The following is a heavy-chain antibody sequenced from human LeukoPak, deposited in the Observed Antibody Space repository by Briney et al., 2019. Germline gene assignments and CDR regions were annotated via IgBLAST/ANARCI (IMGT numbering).Heavy chain of an antibody. CDR2: ISSSGSTI. D-gene: IGHD1-26*01. Sequence: GGSLRLSCAASGFTFSSYEMNWVRQAPGKGLEWVSYISSSGSTIYYADSVKGRFTISRDNSKNTLYLQMNSLRAEDTAVYYCAKGVGATTNYWGQGTLVTVSS. CDR3: AKGVGATTNY. J-gene: IGHJ4*02. V-gene: IGHV3-48*03. CDR1: GFTFSSYE.